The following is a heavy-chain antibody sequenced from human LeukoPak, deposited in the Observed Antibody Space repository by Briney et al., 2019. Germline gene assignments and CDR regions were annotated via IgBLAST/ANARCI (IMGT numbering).Heavy chain of an antibody. J-gene: IGHJ4*02. Sequence: SETLSLTCAVYGGSFSGYYWSWIRQPPGKGLEWIGEINHSGSTNYSPSLKSRLTISVDTSKNQFSLHLSSVTAADTAVYYCARVERSWNYVRGFDYWGQGALVTVSS. V-gene: IGHV4-34*01. CDR3: ARVERSWNYVRGFDY. CDR2: INHSGST. CDR1: GGSFSGYY. D-gene: IGHD1-7*01.